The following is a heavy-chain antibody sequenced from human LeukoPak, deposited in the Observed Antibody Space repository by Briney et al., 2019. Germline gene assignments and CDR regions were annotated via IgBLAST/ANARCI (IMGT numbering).Heavy chain of an antibody. D-gene: IGHD2-15*01. V-gene: IGHV5-51*01. CDR1: GYTFPSYW. J-gene: IGHJ4*02. CDR3: ARLGYCSGGTCCKSYFDY. CDR2: IYVGGSDT. Sequence: HGESLKISCKGSGYTFPSYWIAWVRQMPGKGLEWMGVIYVGGSDTRYSPSSQGQVTISADKSISTAYLQWGSLKASDTAMYYCARLGYCSGGTCCKSYFDYWGQGTLVTVSS.